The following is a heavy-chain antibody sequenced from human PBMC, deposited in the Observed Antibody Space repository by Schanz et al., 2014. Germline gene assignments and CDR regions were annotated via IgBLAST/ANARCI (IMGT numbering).Heavy chain of an antibody. Sequence: QVQLVQSGAEVKKPGASVKVSCKASGYTFSDYYIHWVRQAPGQGLEWMGWINPNTGGTNFAQKFQVWVTVTRDTSISTVYMELSRVTYEDTAVYYCARDDRAYYYGMDVWGQGTTVTVSS. D-gene: IGHD3-22*01. V-gene: IGHV1-2*04. J-gene: IGHJ6*02. CDR2: INPNTGGT. CDR1: GYTFSDYY. CDR3: ARDDRAYYYGMDV.